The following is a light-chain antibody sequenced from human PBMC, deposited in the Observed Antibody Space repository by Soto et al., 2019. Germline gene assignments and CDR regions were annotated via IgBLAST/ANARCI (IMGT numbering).Light chain of an antibody. CDR2: GAS. CDR1: QTGSNTY. J-gene: IGKJ4*01. V-gene: IGKV3-20*01. CDR3: QQYGALPPT. Sequence: EIVLTQFPGALSLSPGERVTLSCRASQTGSNTYLAWYQQKSGQAPKFLIYGASNMATGITDRFSGSGSGTDFTLTISRLEPEDFAVYYCQQYGALPPTFGGGTKVEIK.